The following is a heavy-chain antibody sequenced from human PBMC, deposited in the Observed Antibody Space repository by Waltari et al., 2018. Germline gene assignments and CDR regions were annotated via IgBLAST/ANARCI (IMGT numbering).Heavy chain of an antibody. Sequence: QVQLQESGPGLVKPSQTLPLPCTVSGGSIRSGGFYWSWIRQHPGKGLEWLGYLYHSGSPYDHPSLKSRVTISVDTSKNQFSLGLSSVTAADTAVYYCASGRVSPWFGELGGDAFDIWGQGTMVTVSS. CDR3: ASGRVSPWFGELGGDAFDI. V-gene: IGHV4-31*03. D-gene: IGHD3-10*01. J-gene: IGHJ3*02. CDR2: LYHSGSP. CDR1: GGSIRSGGFY.